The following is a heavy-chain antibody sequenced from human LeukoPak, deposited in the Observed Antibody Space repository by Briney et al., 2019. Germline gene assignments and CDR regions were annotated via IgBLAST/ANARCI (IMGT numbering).Heavy chain of an antibody. CDR1: GSTFTTSG. Sequence: ASVRLCCSASGSTFTTSGISWGTGSAGHRLRWWGWISPYKGNTNYAPKFQGRVTITTDTSTTTAYKQRTRLRSDETAMYYCARDHSITAVRGVGDYWGQGTLVTVSS. J-gene: IGHJ4*02. CDR3: ARDHSITAVRGVGDY. V-gene: IGHV1-18*01. D-gene: IGHD3-10*01. CDR2: ISPYKGNT.